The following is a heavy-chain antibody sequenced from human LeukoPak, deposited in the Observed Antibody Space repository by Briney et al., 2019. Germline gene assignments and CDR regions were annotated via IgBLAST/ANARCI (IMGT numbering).Heavy chain of an antibody. Sequence: GASVKVSCKASGGTFSSYAISWVRQAPGQGLEWMGRIIPILGIANYAQKFQGRVTITADKSTSTAYMELSSLRSEDTAVYYCARTTERYLRGYSGYDRPTFLESLDYWGQGTLVTVSS. V-gene: IGHV1-69*04. CDR2: IIPILGIA. J-gene: IGHJ4*02. D-gene: IGHD5-12*01. CDR3: ARTTERYLRGYSGYDRPTFLESLDY. CDR1: GGTFSSYA.